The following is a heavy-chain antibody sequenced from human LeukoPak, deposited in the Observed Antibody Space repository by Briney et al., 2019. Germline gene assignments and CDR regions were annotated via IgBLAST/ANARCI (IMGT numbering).Heavy chain of an antibody. CDR1: GGSFSGYF. J-gene: IGHJ6*02. Sequence: SETLSLTCAVYGGSFSGYFWSWIRQPPGKGLEWIGEINHSGSTNYTPSLKSRVTISVDTSKNQFSLKLSSVTAADTAVHYCARGRWQQPPYYYYYGRDVWGQGTTVTVSS. D-gene: IGHD6-13*01. V-gene: IGHV4-34*01. CDR3: ARGRWQQPPYYYYYGRDV. CDR2: INHSGST.